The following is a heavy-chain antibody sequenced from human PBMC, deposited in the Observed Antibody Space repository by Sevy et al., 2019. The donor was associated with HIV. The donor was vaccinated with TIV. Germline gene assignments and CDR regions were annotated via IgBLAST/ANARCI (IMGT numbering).Heavy chain of an antibody. J-gene: IGHJ4*02. CDR3: ARLSGSYLY. CDR2: IKEDGSEK. D-gene: IGHD1-26*01. V-gene: IGHV3-7*01. Sequence: GGSLRLSCVASGFIFSNYWMNWVRQAPGKGLECVANIKEDGSEKNYVDSVKGRFIISRDNAKNSLYLQMNSPRAEDTAVYYCARLSGSYLYWGQGTLVTVSS. CDR1: GFIFSNYW.